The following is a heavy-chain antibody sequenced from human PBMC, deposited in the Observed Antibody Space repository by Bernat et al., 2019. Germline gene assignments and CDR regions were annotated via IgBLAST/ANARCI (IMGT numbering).Heavy chain of an antibody. CDR1: GFTFSRNG. J-gene: IGHJ6*02. D-gene: IGHD3-10*01. Sequence: QVQLVESGGGVVQPGRSLRVSCAASGFTFSRNGMHWVRQAPGKGLEWVAVIWYDGSKKYYVDSVRGQFTISRDNSKNMLYLQMNNLTVEYTAVYYCARDTFTGFGDLNPQYYYHYGLDVWGQGTTVIVSS. V-gene: IGHV3-33*01. CDR2: IWYDGSKK. CDR3: ARDTFTGFGDLNPQYYYHYGLDV.